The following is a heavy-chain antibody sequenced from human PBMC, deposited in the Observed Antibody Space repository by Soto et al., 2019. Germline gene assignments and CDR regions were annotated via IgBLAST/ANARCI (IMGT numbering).Heavy chain of an antibody. CDR1: GYPFTSYY. Sequence: GASVKVSCKASGYPFTSYYLHWVRQAPGQGPEWMGRINVSDGSTRYAQNFQGRVTMTRDTSTTTVYMELSPLRSDDTAVYYCAREAAVAGTAFDHWGQGTLVTVS. J-gene: IGHJ5*02. CDR2: INVSDGST. CDR3: AREAAVAGTAFDH. V-gene: IGHV1-46*01. D-gene: IGHD6-19*01.